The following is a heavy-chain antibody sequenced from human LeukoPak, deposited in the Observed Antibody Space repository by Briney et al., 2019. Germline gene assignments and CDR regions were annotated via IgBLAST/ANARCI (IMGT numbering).Heavy chain of an antibody. V-gene: IGHV3-23*01. CDR3: AKDQTTYYYGSGSYDDAFDI. CDR1: GSTFSSYA. D-gene: IGHD3-10*01. Sequence: PGGSLRLSCAASGSTFSSYAMSWVRQAPGKGLEWVSAISGSGGSTYYADSVKGRFTISRDNSKNTLYLQMNSLRAEDTAVYYCAKDQTTYYYGSGSYDDAFDIWGQGTMVTVSS. J-gene: IGHJ3*02. CDR2: ISGSGGST.